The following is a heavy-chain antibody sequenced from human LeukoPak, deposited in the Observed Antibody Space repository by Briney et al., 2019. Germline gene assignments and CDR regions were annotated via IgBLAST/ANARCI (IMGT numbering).Heavy chain of an antibody. J-gene: IGHJ4*02. D-gene: IGHD3-16*02. V-gene: IGHV1-18*01. CDR1: GYTFTSYG. Sequence: ASVNVSCKSSGYTFTSYGSSGVRQAPGQGVDGMGWISDYNGNTNYAQKLQGRVTMTTDTSTSTAYMALRSLRSDDTAVYYCASVIDRLQDYWGQGTLVTVSS. CDR2: ISDYNGNT. CDR3: ASVIDRLQDY.